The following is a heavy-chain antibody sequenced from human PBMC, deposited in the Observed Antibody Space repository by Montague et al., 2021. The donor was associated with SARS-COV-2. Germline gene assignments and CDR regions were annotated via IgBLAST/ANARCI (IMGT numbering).Heavy chain of an antibody. D-gene: IGHD3-22*01. CDR1: GGSISSGGYY. CDR3: ARATMIVVVIGAFDI. J-gene: IGHJ3*02. CDR2: IYYSGST. Sequence: TLSLTCTVSGGSISSGGYYWSWIRQRPGKGLEWIGYIYYSGSTYYNPSLKSRVTISVDTSKNQFSLKLSSVTAADTAVYYCARATMIVVVIGAFDIWGQGTMVTVSS. V-gene: IGHV4-31*03.